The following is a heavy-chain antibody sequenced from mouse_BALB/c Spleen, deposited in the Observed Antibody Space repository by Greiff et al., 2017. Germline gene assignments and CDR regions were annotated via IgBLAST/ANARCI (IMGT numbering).Heavy chain of an antibody. J-gene: IGHJ4*01. CDR3: GRDLDY. V-gene: IGHV5-4*02. Sequence: EVMLVESGGGLVKPGGSPKLSCAASGFTFSDYYMYWVRQTPEKRLEWVATISDGGSYTYYPDSVKGRFTISRDNAKNNLYLQMSSLKSEDTAMYYCGRDLDYWGQGTSVTVSS. CDR1: GFTFSDYY. CDR2: ISDGGSYT.